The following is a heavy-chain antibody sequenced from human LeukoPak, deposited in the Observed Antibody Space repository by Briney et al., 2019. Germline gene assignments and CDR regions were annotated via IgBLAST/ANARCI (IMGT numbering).Heavy chain of an antibody. CDR3: ARRPLGIAAADY. CDR1: GGSISSGRYS. Sequence: SQTLSLTCTVSGGSISSGRYSWSWFRQPPGKGLEWIGYIYHSGSSYYNPSLKSRVTISVDTSKNQFSLKLSSVTAADTAVYYCARRPLGIAAADYWGQGTLVTVSS. D-gene: IGHD6-13*01. J-gene: IGHJ4*02. CDR2: IYHSGSS. V-gene: IGHV4-30-2*01.